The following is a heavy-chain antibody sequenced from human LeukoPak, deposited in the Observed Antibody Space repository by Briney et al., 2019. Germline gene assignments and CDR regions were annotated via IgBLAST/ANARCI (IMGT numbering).Heavy chain of an antibody. D-gene: IGHD1-26*01. J-gene: IGHJ4*02. Sequence: GGSLRLSCAASGFTFSSYSMNWVRQAPGKGLEWVSYISSSSDYIYYGDSLKGRFTISRDNAKNSVYLQMNSLRVEDTAVYYCARVVGTTIVDYWGRGTLVIVSS. V-gene: IGHV3-21*01. CDR3: ARVVGTTIVDY. CDR1: GFTFSSYS. CDR2: ISSSSDYI.